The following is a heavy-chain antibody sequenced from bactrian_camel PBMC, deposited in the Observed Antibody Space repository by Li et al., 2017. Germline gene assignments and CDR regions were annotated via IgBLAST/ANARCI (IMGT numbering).Heavy chain of an antibody. D-gene: IGHD2*01. V-gene: IGHV3S40*01. CDR2: IATDSGNT. CDR1: GYTYNRNC. J-gene: IGHJ4*01. Sequence: DVQLVESGGGSVQAGGSLRLSCAASGYTYNRNCMAWFRQAPGKEREGVARIATDSGNTYYADSVKGRFTISRDNAKNSVYLQMNSLKLEDTAMYYCAADFGPYCSGSYLARRANFEGQGTQVTVS.